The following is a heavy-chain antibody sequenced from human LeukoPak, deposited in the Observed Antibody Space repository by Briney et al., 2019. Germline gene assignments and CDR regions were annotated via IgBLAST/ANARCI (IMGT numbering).Heavy chain of an antibody. Sequence: SVKVSYQVSGYTLTELSMHWVRQAPAKGLEWMGGFDPEDGETIYAQKFQGRVTMTEDTSTDTAYMELSSLRSEDTAVYYCATSKPLRYDAFDIWGQGTMVTVSS. CDR3: ATSKPLRYDAFDI. J-gene: IGHJ3*02. CDR2: FDPEDGET. D-gene: IGHD3-9*01. V-gene: IGHV1-24*01. CDR1: GYTLTELS.